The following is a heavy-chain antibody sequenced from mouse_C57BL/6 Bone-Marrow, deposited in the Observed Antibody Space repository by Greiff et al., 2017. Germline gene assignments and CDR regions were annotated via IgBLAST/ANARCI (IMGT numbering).Heavy chain of an antibody. D-gene: IGHD2-4*01. CDR3: AVSYDYDDDRYAMDY. CDR1: GYTFTSYW. J-gene: IGHJ4*01. CDR2: IDPSDSET. V-gene: IGHV1-52*01. Sequence: QVQLQQPGAELVRPGSSVKLSCKASGYTFTSYWMHWVKQRPIQGLEWIGNIDPSDSETHYNQKFKDKATLTVDKSSSTAYMQLSSLTSEDSAVYYCAVSYDYDDDRYAMDYWGQGTSVTVSS.